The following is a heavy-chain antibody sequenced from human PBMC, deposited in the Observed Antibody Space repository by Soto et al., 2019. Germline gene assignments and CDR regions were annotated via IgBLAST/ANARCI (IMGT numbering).Heavy chain of an antibody. J-gene: IGHJ6*02. CDR2: ISSSSSYI. CDR1: GFTFSSYS. Sequence: EVQLVESGGGLVKPGGSLRLSCAASGFTFSSYSMNWVRQAPGKGLEWVSSISSSSSYIYYADSVKGRFTISRDNAKNSLYLQMNSLRAEDTAVYYCARESGRRPPDGYYYYYGMDVWGQGTTVTVSS. D-gene: IGHD2-15*01. V-gene: IGHV3-21*01. CDR3: ARESGRRPPDGYYYYYGMDV.